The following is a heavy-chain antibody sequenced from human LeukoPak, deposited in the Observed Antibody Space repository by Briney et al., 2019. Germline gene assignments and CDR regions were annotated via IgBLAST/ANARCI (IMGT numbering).Heavy chain of an antibody. CDR1: GGSISSYY. CDR2: INHSGST. V-gene: IGHV4-34*01. Sequence: SETLSLTCTVSGGSISSYYWSWIRQPPGKGLEWIGEINHSGSTNYNPSLKSRVTISVDTSKNQFSLKLSSVTAADTAVYYCARAHYDFWSGYYESYYYGMDVWGQGTTVTVSS. D-gene: IGHD3-3*01. CDR3: ARAHYDFWSGYYESYYYGMDV. J-gene: IGHJ6*02.